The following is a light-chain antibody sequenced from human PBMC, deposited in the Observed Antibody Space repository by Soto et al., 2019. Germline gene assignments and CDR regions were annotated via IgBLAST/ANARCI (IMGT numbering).Light chain of an antibody. CDR1: QSVSSY. Sequence: EIVLTQSPATLSLSPGERATLSCRASQSVSSYLAWYQQKPGQAPRLLIYDASNRATGIPARFSGSGSGTDFTLTISSLEPEDFAVYYCPQRSNWPPITFGQGTRLENK. CDR2: DAS. J-gene: IGKJ5*01. V-gene: IGKV3-11*01. CDR3: PQRSNWPPIT.